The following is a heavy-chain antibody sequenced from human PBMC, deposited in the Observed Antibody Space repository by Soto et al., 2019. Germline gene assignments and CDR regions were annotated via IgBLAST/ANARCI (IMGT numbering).Heavy chain of an antibody. CDR1: GFTFSSYW. Sequence: EVQLVESGGGLVQPGGSLRLYCVDSGFTFSSYWMSWVRQAPVKGLEWVGNIKQDGSEENYVDPVKGRFTIFRDNAKNSMYLQMNSLRAEDTAVYYCARIAASGRGWDVWGQGTTVVVSS. J-gene: IGHJ6*02. CDR2: IKQDGSEE. CDR3: ARIAASGRGWDV. V-gene: IGHV3-7*01. D-gene: IGHD6-13*01.